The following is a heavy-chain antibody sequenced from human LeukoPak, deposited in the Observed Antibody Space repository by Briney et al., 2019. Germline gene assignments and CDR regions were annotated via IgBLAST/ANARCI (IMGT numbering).Heavy chain of an antibody. CDR2: IGGSGGST. CDR3: AKAGIGGSSLYYFDY. Sequence: GGSLRLSCAASGFTFSSYAMYWVRQAPGKGLEWVSAIGGSGGSTYYADSVKGRFTISRGNSKNTLYLQMNSLRAEDTAVYYCAKAGIGGSSLYYFDYWGQGTLVTVSS. V-gene: IGHV3-23*01. CDR1: GFTFSSYA. J-gene: IGHJ4*02. D-gene: IGHD6-6*01.